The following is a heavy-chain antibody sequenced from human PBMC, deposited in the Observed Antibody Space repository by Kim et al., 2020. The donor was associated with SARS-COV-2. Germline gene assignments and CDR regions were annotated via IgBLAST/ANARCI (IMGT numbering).Heavy chain of an antibody. CDR3: AKNVGGYFDWLVGY. CDR1: GFTFSSYG. CDR2: ISYDGSNK. Sequence: GGSLRLSCAASGFTFSSYGMHWVRQAPSKGLEWVAVISYDGSNKYYADSVKGRFTISRDNSKNTLYLQMNSLRAEDTAVYYCAKNVGGYFDWLVGYWGQGTLVTVSS. D-gene: IGHD3-9*01. J-gene: IGHJ4*02. V-gene: IGHV3-30*18.